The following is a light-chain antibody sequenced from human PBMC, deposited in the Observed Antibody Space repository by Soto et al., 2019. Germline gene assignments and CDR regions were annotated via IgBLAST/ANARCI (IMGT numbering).Light chain of an antibody. CDR1: SSDVGGYNY. CDR2: EVS. J-gene: IGLJ2*01. V-gene: IGLV2-8*01. Sequence: QSALTQPPSASGSPGQSVTISCTGTSSDVGGYNYVSGYQQHPGKAPKLMIYEVSKRPSGVPDRFSGSKSGHTASLTVSGLQAEDEADYCCSSYAGSNTPDVVFGGGTQLTVL. CDR3: SSYAGSNTPDVV.